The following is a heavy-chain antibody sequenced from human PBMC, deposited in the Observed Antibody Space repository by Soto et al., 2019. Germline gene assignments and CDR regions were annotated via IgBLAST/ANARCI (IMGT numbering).Heavy chain of an antibody. CDR1: GGTFSSYA. V-gene: IGHV1-69*06. D-gene: IGHD6-19*01. CDR2: IIPIFGTA. Sequence: QVQLVQSGAEVKKPGSSVKVSCKASGGTFSSYAISWVRQAPGQGLEWMGGIIPIFGTANYAQKFQGRVTITEDKSTSTAYMELSSLRSEDTAVYYCAREGQGIAVAGNFDYWGQGTLVTVSS. CDR3: AREGQGIAVAGNFDY. J-gene: IGHJ4*02.